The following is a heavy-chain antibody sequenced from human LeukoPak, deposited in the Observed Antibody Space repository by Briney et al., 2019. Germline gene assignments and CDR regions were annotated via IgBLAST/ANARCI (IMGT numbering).Heavy chain of an antibody. CDR1: GFTFSSYA. D-gene: IGHD3-10*01. Sequence: GGSLRLSCAASGFTFSSYAMSWVRQAPGKGLEWVSAISGSGGSTYYADSVKGRFTISRENSKNSLYLQMNSLRAEDTAVYYYAKGQASWTYGSGSYYKDDYYYYYYMDVWGKGTTVTVSS. J-gene: IGHJ6*03. CDR2: ISGSGGST. V-gene: IGHV3-23*01. CDR3: AKGQASWTYGSGSYYKDDYYYYYYMDV.